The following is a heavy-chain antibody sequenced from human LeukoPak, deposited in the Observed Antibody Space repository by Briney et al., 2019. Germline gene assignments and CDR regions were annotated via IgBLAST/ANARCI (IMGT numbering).Heavy chain of an antibody. CDR2: ISPTGSTT. J-gene: IGHJ4*02. Sequence: GGSLRLSCTASGFSFSGHWMHWARQLPGKGLGLVSRISPTGSTTSYADSVKGRFTVSRDNAKNTLYLQVNNLRAEDTAVYYCARGPNSNWSGLDFWGQGTLLTVSS. D-gene: IGHD6-6*01. CDR3: ARGPNSNWSGLDF. V-gene: IGHV3-74*01. CDR1: GFSFSGHW.